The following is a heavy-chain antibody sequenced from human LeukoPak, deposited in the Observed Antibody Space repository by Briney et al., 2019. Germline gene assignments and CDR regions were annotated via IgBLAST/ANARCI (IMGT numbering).Heavy chain of an antibody. D-gene: IGHD3-10*01. CDR3: ARVARRADYYGSGSLNMDV. Sequence: GRSLRLSCAASGFTFDDYAMHWVRQAPGKGLEWVSGISRNSGSIGYADSVKGRFTISRDNAKNSLYLQMNSLRAEDTAVYYCARVARRADYYGSGSLNMDVWGKGTTVTVSS. CDR2: ISRNSGSI. V-gene: IGHV3-9*01. J-gene: IGHJ6*03. CDR1: GFTFDDYA.